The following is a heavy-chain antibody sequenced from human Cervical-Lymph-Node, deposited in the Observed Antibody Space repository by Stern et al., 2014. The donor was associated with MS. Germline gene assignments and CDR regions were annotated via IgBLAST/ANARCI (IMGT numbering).Heavy chain of an antibody. D-gene: IGHD2-2*01. V-gene: IGHV3-33*01. CDR3: AREAPVEPAATDAFDI. CDR1: GFTFSTYG. Sequence: VQLVESGGGVVQPGRSLRLSCAASGFTFSTYGMHWVRQAPGKGLEWVAVIWSDGTNSLEADSVKGRFTISRDNSKNPLYLQMNTLRTEDTAVYYCAREAPVEPAATDAFDIWGRGTMVAVSS. J-gene: IGHJ3*02. CDR2: IWSDGTNS.